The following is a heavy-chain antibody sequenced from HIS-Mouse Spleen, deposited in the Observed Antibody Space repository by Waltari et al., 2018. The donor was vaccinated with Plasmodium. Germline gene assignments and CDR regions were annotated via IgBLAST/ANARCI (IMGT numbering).Heavy chain of an antibody. Sequence: QVQLVQSGAEVKKPGSSVKVSCKASGGPFSSYAISWVRKAPGQGLEWMGNSIPILGKTNYAKNVQCRVTITADKSTRTAYMELSSLRSEDTAVYYCARVLSIAAAGKDAFDIWGQGTMVTVSS. V-gene: IGHV1-69*04. D-gene: IGHD6-13*01. CDR2: SIPILGKT. CDR3: ARVLSIAAAGKDAFDI. J-gene: IGHJ3*02. CDR1: GGPFSSYA.